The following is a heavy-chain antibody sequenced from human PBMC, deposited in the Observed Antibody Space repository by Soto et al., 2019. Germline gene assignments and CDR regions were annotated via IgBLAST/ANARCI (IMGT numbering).Heavy chain of an antibody. Sequence: ASVKLSCKASGYTFTGYYMHCVRQAPGQGLEWMGWINPNSGGTNYAQKFQGWVTMTRDTSISTAYMELSRLRSDDTAVYYCARGDILTGYYPPHYGMDVWGQGTTVTVSS. D-gene: IGHD3-9*01. J-gene: IGHJ6*02. CDR2: INPNSGGT. CDR1: GYTFTGYY. CDR3: ARGDILTGYYPPHYGMDV. V-gene: IGHV1-2*04.